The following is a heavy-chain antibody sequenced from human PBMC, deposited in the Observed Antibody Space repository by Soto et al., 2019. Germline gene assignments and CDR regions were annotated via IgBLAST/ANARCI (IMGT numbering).Heavy chain of an antibody. Sequence: SVKVSCKASGGTFSSYAISWVRQAPGQGLEWMGGIIPIFGTANYAQKFQGRVTITADESTSTAYMELSSLRSEDTAVYYCARGVEMATTHFDYWGQGTLVTVSS. CDR3: ARGVEMATTHFDY. CDR1: GGTFSSYA. D-gene: IGHD5-12*01. J-gene: IGHJ4*02. V-gene: IGHV1-69*13. CDR2: IIPIFGTA.